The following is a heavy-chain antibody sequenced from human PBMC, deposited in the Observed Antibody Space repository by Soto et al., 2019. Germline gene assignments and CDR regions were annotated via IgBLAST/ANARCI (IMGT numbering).Heavy chain of an antibody. V-gene: IGHV4-61*02. CDR3: ARDHRDSSGYYPYNWFDP. Sequence: SETLSLTCTVSGGPISSGDYYWSWIRQPAGKGLEWIGRIYTSGSTNYNPSLKSRVTMSVDTSKNQFSLKLSSVTAADTAVYYCARDHRDSSGYYPYNWFDPWGQGTLVTVSS. CDR2: IYTSGST. J-gene: IGHJ5*02. D-gene: IGHD3-22*01. CDR1: GGPISSGDYY.